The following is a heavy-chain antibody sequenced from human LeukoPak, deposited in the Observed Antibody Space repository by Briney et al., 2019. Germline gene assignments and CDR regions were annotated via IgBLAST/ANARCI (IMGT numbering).Heavy chain of an antibody. CDR3: ARDFYYYGSGSYYFDY. J-gene: IGHJ4*02. D-gene: IGHD3-10*01. CDR2: ISYSGNT. CDR1: GASISSSSYY. V-gene: IGHV4-39*07. Sequence: SETLSLTCTVSGASISSSSYYWDWIRQPPGKGLEWIGSISYSGNTYYNPSLQSRVTISADTSKSQFSLKVSSVTAADTAVYYCARDFYYYGSGSYYFDYWGQGTLVTVSS.